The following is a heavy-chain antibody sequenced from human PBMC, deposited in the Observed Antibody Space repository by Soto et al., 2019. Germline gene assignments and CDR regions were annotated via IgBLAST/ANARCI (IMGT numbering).Heavy chain of an antibody. V-gene: IGHV1-69*01. D-gene: IGHD3-22*01. CDR1: GGTFSSYA. CDR3: ARNYSDSSGYYSYYYYGMDV. CDR2: IIPIFGTA. Sequence: QVQLVQSGAEVKKPGSSVKVSCKASGGTFSSYAISWVRQAPGQGLEWMGGIIPIFGTANYAQKFQGRVTITADESTSTAYMELSSLRSEDTAVYYCARNYSDSSGYYSYYYYGMDVWGQGTTVTVS. J-gene: IGHJ6*02.